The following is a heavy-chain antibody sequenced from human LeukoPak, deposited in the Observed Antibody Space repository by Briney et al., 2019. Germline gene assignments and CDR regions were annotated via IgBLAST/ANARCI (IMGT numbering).Heavy chain of an antibody. V-gene: IGHV3-13*01. D-gene: IGHD3-10*01. CDR2: IGTAEDT. CDR3: ARTRTTPGVRGLQMRYFDY. Sequence: GGSLRLSCAASGFTFSGYDMHWVRQVTGKGLEWVSGIGTAEDTFYPGSVKGRFTISRENAKNSFYLQMNSLTAGDTAVYYCARTRTTPGVRGLQMRYFDYWGQGILVTVSS. J-gene: IGHJ4*02. CDR1: GFTFSGYD.